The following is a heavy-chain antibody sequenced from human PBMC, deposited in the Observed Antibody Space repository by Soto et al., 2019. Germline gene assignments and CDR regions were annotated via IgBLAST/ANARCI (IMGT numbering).Heavy chain of an antibody. D-gene: IGHD5-18*01. V-gene: IGHV4-59*01. CDR2: IYYSGST. J-gene: IGHJ4*02. CDR3: ARGVLGYTYGTFDS. CDR1: GGSISPYY. Sequence: SETLSLTCTVSGGSISPYYWSWIRQPPGKGLEWIAYIYYSGSTNYNPSLRSRVTISVDTSSNQFSLDLRSVSAADTAVYFCARGVLGYTYGTFDSWGQGTLVT.